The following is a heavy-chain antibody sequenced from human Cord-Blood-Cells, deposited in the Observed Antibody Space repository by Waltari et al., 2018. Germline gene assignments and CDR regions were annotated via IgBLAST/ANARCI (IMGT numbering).Heavy chain of an antibody. CDR3: ARAWGWNWYFDL. J-gene: IGHJ2*01. CDR2: IYYSGSN. Sequence: QVQLQESGPGLVKPSETLSLTCTVSGGSISSYYWSWIRQPPGKGLEWIGYIYYSGSNNYIPSLTSRVTVAVDTSKNQFSLKLGSVTAADTAVYYCARAWGWNWYFDLWGRGTLVTVSS. V-gene: IGHV4-59*01. D-gene: IGHD7-27*01. CDR1: GGSISSYY.